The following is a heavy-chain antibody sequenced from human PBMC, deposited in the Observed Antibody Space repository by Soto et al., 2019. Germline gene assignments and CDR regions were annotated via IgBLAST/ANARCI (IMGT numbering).Heavy chain of an antibody. CDR3: ARDSILTGYYGMDV. CDR1: GYTFTSYA. V-gene: IGHV1-3*01. CDR2: INAGNGNT. J-gene: IGHJ6*02. Sequence: GASVKVSCKASGYTFTSYAMHWVRQAPGKRLEWMGWINAGNGNTKYSQKFQGRVTITRDTSASTAYMELSSLRSEDTAVYYCARDSILTGYYGMDVWGQGTTVTVSS. D-gene: IGHD3-9*01.